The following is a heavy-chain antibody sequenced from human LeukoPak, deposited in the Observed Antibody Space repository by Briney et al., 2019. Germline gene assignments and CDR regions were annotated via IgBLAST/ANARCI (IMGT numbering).Heavy chain of an antibody. CDR2: IYYSGST. D-gene: IGHD5-24*01. Sequence: SETLSLTCTVSGGSISSSSYYWGWIRQPPGKGLEWIGSIYYSGSTYYNPSLKSRVTISVDTSKNQFSLKLSSVTAADTAVYYCARHFQPDGRTDYWGQGTLVTVSS. V-gene: IGHV4-39*01. CDR3: ARHFQPDGRTDY. J-gene: IGHJ4*02. CDR1: GGSISSSSYY.